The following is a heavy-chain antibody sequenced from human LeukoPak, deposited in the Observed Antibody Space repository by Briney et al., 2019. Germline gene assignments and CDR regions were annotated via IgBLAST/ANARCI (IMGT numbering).Heavy chain of an antibody. V-gene: IGHV3-30*04. J-gene: IGHJ4*02. Sequence: GGSLRLSCSASGFTLQNYAMHWVRQAPGKGLEWVAVISYDGSNEYYADSVKGRFTISRDNSKNTLYLQMNSLRAEDTAVYYCARVCYWGQGTLVTVSS. CDR3: ARVCY. CDR1: GFTLQNYA. CDR2: ISYDGSNE.